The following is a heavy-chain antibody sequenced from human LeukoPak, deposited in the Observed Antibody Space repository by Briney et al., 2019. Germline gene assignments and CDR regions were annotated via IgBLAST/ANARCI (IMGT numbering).Heavy chain of an antibody. CDR2: IYYSGSA. V-gene: IGHV4-31*03. J-gene: IGHJ6*02. CDR3: AREVRYYDILTGWRYYGMDV. CDR1: GGSISSGGYY. D-gene: IGHD3-9*01. Sequence: PSETLSLTCTVSGGSISSGGYYWSWIRQHPGKGLEWIGYIYYSGSAYYNPSLKSRVIISVDTSKNQFSLKLSSVTAADTAVYYCAREVRYYDILTGWRYYGMDVWGQGTTVTVSS.